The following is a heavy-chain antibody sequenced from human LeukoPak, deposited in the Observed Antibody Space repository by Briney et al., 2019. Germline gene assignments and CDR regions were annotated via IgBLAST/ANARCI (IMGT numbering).Heavy chain of an antibody. CDR1: GFTFSSNS. CDR2: ISRNSNDI. Sequence: GGSLRLSCAASGFTFSSNSMHWVRQAPGKGLEWVSSISRNSNDIYYADSVKGRFTISRDNAKSSLFLQTNSLRPEDTAVYYCATNLGDYFDNWGQGALVTVSS. CDR3: ATNLGDYFDN. J-gene: IGHJ4*02. D-gene: IGHD1-14*01. V-gene: IGHV3-21*01.